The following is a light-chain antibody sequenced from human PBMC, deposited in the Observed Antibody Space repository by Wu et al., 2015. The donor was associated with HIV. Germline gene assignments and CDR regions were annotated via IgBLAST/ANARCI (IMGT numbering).Light chain of an antibody. CDR3: QQYVSYSAWT. J-gene: IGKJ1*01. CDR2: WAS. CDR1: ESLSSR. Sequence: DIQMTQSPSTLSASVGEKVTITCRASESLSSRLAWYQQKPGKAPQLLIYWASTLESGAPSRFSGGGSGAEFTLTITSLQPDDFATYYCQQYVSYSAWTFGRRD. V-gene: IGKV1-5*03.